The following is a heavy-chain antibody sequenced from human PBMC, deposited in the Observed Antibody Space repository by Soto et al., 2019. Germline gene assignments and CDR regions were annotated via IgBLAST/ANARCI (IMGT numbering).Heavy chain of an antibody. Sequence: PGESLKICCKGAGYSFTSYWIGWVSQMPGKGLEWMGIIYPGDSDTRYSPSFQGQVTISADKSISTAYLQWSSLKASDTAMCYCARPRYGSGSYSEGHDAFDIWGQGTMVTVSS. CDR3: ARPRYGSGSYSEGHDAFDI. D-gene: IGHD3-10*01. V-gene: IGHV5-51*01. CDR2: IYPGDSDT. CDR1: GYSFTSYW. J-gene: IGHJ3*02.